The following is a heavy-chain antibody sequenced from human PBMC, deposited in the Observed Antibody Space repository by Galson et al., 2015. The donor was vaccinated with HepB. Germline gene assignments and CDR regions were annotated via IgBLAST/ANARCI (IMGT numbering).Heavy chain of an antibody. Sequence: SLRLSCAASGFTFRTYAMTWVRQAPGKGLEWVGRIKSKTFGGTVDYATPVKGRFTISRDDSKHTLSLLMNSLKTEDTAVYYCTTTVRPEDFIDYWGQGTLVTVSS. J-gene: IGHJ4*02. CDR1: GFTFRTYA. D-gene: IGHD1-14*01. V-gene: IGHV3-15*01. CDR2: IKSKTFGGTV. CDR3: TTTVRPEDFIDY.